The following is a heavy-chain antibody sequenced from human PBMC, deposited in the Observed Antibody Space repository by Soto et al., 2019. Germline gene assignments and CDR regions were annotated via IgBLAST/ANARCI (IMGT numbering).Heavy chain of an antibody. Sequence: GGSLRLSCTASGFTFNNKWMHWVRQAPGKGLVWLSRIDGAAATTNYADSVKGRFTISRDNAKNIVFLHVNGLTDEDTAVYYCARGGVMGVDYWGHVTLVTVSS. CDR2: IDGAAATT. CDR1: GFTFNNKW. CDR3: ARGGVMGVDY. D-gene: IGHD1-26*01. V-gene: IGHV3-74*01. J-gene: IGHJ4*01.